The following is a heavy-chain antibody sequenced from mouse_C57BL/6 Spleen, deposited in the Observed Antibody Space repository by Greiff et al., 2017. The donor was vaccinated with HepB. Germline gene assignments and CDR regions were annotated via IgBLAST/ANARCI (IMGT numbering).Heavy chain of an antibody. CDR3: ARSHSGDY. Sequence: EVQLQQSGPELVKPGASVKISCKASGYTFTDYYMNWVKQSHGKSLEWIGDINPNNGGTSYNQKFKGKATLTVDKSSSTAYMELRSLTSEDSAVYYCARSHSGDYWGQGTTLTVSS. V-gene: IGHV1-26*01. CDR1: GYTFTDYY. CDR2: INPNNGGT. D-gene: IGHD6-1*01. J-gene: IGHJ2*01.